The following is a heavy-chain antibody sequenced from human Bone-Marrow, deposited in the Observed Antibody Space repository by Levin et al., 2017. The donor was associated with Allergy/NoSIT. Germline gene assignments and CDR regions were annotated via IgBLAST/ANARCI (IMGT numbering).Heavy chain of an antibody. J-gene: IGHJ4*02. CDR1: GFSLSTSGVG. D-gene: IGHD5-12*01. CDR3: AHMGYSGYVGPVDY. V-gene: IGHV2-5*01. Sequence: SGPTLVKPTQTLTLTCTFSGFSLSTSGVGVGWIRQPPGKALEWLALIYWNDDKRYSPSLKSRLTITKDTSKNQVVLTMTNMDPVDTATYYCAHMGYSGYVGPVDYWGQGTLVTVSS. CDR2: IYWNDDK.